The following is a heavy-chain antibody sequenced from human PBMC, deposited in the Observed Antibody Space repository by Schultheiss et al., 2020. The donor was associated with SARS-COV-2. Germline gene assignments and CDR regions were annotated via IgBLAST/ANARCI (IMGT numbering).Heavy chain of an antibody. CDR2: IYYSGST. Sequence: SETLSLTCTVSGGSVSSGSYYWSWIRQPPGKGLEWIGYIYYSGSTNYNPSLKSRVTISVDTSKNQFSLKLSSVTAADTAVYYCARASGGAFDIWGQGTMVTVSS. CDR1: GGSVSSGSYY. V-gene: IGHV4-61*01. J-gene: IGHJ3*02. D-gene: IGHD1-26*01. CDR3: ARASGGAFDI.